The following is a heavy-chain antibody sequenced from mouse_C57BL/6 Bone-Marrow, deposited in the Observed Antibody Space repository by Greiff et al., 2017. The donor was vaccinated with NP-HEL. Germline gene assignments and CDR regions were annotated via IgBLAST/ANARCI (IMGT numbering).Heavy chain of an antibody. D-gene: IGHD1-1*01. CDR1: GFTFSSYA. V-gene: IGHV5-4*01. CDR3: ARGGRGDY. J-gene: IGHJ2*01. Sequence: VQGVESGGGLVKPGGSLKLSCAASGFTFSSYAMSWVRQTPEKRLEWVATISDGGSYTYYPDNVKGRFTISRDNAKNNLYLQMSHLKSEDTAMYYCARGGRGDYWGQGTTLTVSS. CDR2: ISDGGSYT.